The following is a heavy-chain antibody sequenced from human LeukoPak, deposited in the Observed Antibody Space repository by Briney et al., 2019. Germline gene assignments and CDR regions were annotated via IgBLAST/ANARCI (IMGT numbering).Heavy chain of an antibody. Sequence: GGSLRLSCAASGFTFSDYYMSWIRQAPGKGLEWVSCISSSGSTIYYADSAKGRFTISRDNTKNSLYLQMDNVRVEDTAVYFCARYSEVYYYVDVWGTGTTVTVSS. CDR3: ARYSEVYYYVDV. J-gene: IGHJ6*03. CDR2: ISSSGSTI. CDR1: GFTFSDYY. V-gene: IGHV3-11*04. D-gene: IGHD2-21*01.